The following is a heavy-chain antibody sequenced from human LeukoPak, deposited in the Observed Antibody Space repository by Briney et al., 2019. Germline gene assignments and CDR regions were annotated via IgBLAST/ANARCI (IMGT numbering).Heavy chain of an antibody. CDR3: AVSIAARLNAFDI. CDR2: IYYSGST. J-gene: IGHJ3*02. CDR1: GGSISSYY. V-gene: IGHV4-59*05. Sequence: SETLSLTCTVSGGSISSYYWSWIRQPPGKGLEWIGSIYYSGSTYYNPSLKSRVTISVDTSKNQFSLKLSSVTAADTAVYYCAVSIAARLNAFDIWGQGTMVTVSS. D-gene: IGHD6-6*01.